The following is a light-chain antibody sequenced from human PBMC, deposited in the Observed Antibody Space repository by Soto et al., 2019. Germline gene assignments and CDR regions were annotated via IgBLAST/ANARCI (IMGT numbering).Light chain of an antibody. CDR2: YNN. CDR1: NSNIASNT. V-gene: IGLV1-44*01. J-gene: IGLJ3*02. Sequence: QSVLTQPPSASETPGQTVSISCSGSNSNIASNTVNWYQRLPGTAPKLLIYYNNQRPSGVPDRFSGSKSGTSASLAISGLQSEDEADYYCAAWDDNLNGPHWVFGGGTKVTVL. CDR3: AAWDDNLNGPHWV.